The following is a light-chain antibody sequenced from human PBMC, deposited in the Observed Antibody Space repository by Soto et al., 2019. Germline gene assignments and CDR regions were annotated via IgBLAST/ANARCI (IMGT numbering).Light chain of an antibody. J-gene: IGLJ3*02. CDR2: ANN. CDR1: SSNIGSNY. CDR3: AAWDESLSGWV. V-gene: IGLV1-47*02. Sequence: QSVLTQPPSASGTPGQRVAISCSGGSSNIGSNYVCWFQQLPGTAPKLLIFANNRRPSGVPDRFSGSKSGTSASLAISGLRSEDEAEYSCAAWDESLSGWVFGGGTKLTVL.